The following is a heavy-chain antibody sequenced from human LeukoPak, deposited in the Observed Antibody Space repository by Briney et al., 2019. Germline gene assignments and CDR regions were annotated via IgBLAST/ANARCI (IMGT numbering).Heavy chain of an antibody. Sequence: PGRSLRLSCAASGFTFSNYGMHWVRQAPGKGLEWVALISNDGSNDYYGDSVEGRFTISRDNSKNTLYLQMNSLRAEDTAVYYCAKAITMRSSGYYGYFDYWGQGTLVTVSS. J-gene: IGHJ4*02. CDR3: AKAITMRSSGYYGYFDY. CDR1: GFTFSNYG. CDR2: ISNDGSND. D-gene: IGHD3-22*01. V-gene: IGHV3-30*18.